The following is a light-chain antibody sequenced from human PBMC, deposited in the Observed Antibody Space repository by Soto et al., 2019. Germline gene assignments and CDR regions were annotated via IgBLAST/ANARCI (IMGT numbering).Light chain of an antibody. Sequence: DIVLTQSPGTLYLSPTERATLSCRASQSVSSSYLAWYQQKPGQAPRLLIYGASSRATGIPDRFSGSGSGTDFTLTISRLEPEDFAVYYCQQYGNSPPTFGGGIKVDIK. V-gene: IGKV3-20*01. J-gene: IGKJ4*01. CDR2: GAS. CDR1: QSVSSSY. CDR3: QQYGNSPPT.